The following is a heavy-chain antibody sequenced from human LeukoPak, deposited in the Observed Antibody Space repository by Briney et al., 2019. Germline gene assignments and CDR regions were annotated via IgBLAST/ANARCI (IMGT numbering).Heavy chain of an antibody. D-gene: IGHD6-19*01. CDR1: GGSISSYY. J-gene: IGHJ4*02. CDR3: ARTYSKIAVSYYFDY. Sequence: SETLSLTCTVSGGSISSYYWSWIRQPPGKGLKWIGGIYYSGSTNYNPSLKSRVTISVDTSKNQFSLKLSSVTAADTAVYYCARTYSKIAVSYYFDYWGQGTLVTVSS. V-gene: IGHV4-59*01. CDR2: IYYSGST.